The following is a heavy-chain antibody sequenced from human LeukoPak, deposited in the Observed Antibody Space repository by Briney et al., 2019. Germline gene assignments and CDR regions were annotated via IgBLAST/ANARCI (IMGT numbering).Heavy chain of an antibody. V-gene: IGHV3-23*01. CDR3: ARDPSYGSGSYSDY. Sequence: PGGSLRLSCAASGFTFSSYAMSWVRQAPGKGLEWVSAISGSGSSTYYADSVKGRFTISRDNSKNTLYLQMNSLRDEDTAVYYCARDPSYGSGSYSDYWGQGTLVTVSS. D-gene: IGHD3-10*01. CDR2: ISGSGSST. CDR1: GFTFSSYA. J-gene: IGHJ4*02.